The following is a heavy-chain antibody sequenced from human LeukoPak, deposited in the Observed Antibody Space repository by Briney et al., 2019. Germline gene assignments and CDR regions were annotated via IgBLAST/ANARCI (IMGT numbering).Heavy chain of an antibody. CDR1: GYTFTGYY. CDR3: ARDQYYGSGSYIWFDP. CDR2: INPNSGGT. Sequence: GASVKVSCKASGYTFTGYYMHWVRQAPGQGLEWMGWINPNSGGTNYAQKFQGRVTMTRDTSISTAYMELSRLRSDDTAVYYCARDQYYGSGSYIWFDPWGQGTLVTVSS. J-gene: IGHJ5*02. D-gene: IGHD3-10*01. V-gene: IGHV1-2*02.